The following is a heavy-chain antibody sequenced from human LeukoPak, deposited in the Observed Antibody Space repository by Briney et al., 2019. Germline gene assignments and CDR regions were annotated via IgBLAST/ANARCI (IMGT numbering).Heavy chain of an antibody. Sequence: ASVKVSCKASGYTLSTFGISWVRQAPGQGLEWMGWIGPYNGNTKYAQKFQGRVTMTTDTSTSTAYMDLRSLRSDDTAVYYCARTTPYSSSSNDAFDIWGQGTLVTVSS. D-gene: IGHD6-6*01. CDR1: GYTLSTFG. CDR2: IGPYNGNT. J-gene: IGHJ3*02. CDR3: ARTTPYSSSSNDAFDI. V-gene: IGHV1-18*01.